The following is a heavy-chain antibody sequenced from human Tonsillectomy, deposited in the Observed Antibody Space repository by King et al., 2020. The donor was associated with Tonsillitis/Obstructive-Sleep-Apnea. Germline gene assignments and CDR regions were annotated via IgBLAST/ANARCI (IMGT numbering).Heavy chain of an antibody. CDR2: ISPGDSDT. V-gene: IGHV5-51*03. J-gene: IGHJ4*02. CDR3: ARGDDSSNYYYGSSDY. D-gene: IGHD3-22*01. Sequence: VQLVESGAEVKKPGESLKISCKGSGYSFSSYWIGWVRQMPGKGLEWMGLISPGDSDTRYSPSFQGHITISADKSISTAYLQWSSLKASDTAMYYCARGDDSSNYYYGSSDYWGQGTLVTVSS. CDR1: GYSFSSYW.